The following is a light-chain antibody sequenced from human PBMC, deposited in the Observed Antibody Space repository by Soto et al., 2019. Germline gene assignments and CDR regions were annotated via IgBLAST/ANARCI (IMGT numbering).Light chain of an antibody. Sequence: EMLMTQSPVTLSVSPGERATLSCRASQSVSSNLAWYQQKPGQAPRLLIYGASTRATGIPARFSGGGSGTEVTLTISSLQSEDFAVYHCQQYNNWPPSTFGPGTKVDIK. V-gene: IGKV3-15*01. CDR3: QQYNNWPPST. J-gene: IGKJ3*01. CDR2: GAS. CDR1: QSVSSN.